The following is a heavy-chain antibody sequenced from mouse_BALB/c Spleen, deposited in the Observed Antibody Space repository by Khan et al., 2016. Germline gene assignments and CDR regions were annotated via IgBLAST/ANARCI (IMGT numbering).Heavy chain of an antibody. Sequence: VQLQESGSELARPGASVKLSCKASGYTFTNYWMQWIKQRPGQGLEWIGAIYPGDGDTRYAQKFEGKTTLTADTSSSTVYMQLDNLASEDSAVYYCTRGYGMSFVAWFTYWGQGTLVTVSA. CDR1: GYTFTNYW. V-gene: IGHV1-87*01. CDR2: IYPGDGDT. D-gene: IGHD1-1*01. J-gene: IGHJ3*01. CDR3: TRGYGMSFVAWFTY.